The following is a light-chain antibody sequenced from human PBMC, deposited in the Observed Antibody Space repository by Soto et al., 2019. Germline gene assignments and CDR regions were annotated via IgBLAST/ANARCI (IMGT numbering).Light chain of an antibody. CDR3: QQYGSSPQGT. CDR2: GAS. J-gene: IGKJ2*01. CDR1: QSVSSSY. V-gene: IGKV3-20*01. Sequence: EIVLTQSPGTLSLSPGERATLSCRASQSVSSSYLAWYQQKPGQAPRLLIYGASSRATGIPDRFSGSGSGTEFTLTISSLEPEDFAVYYCQQYGSSPQGTFGQGTKLEIK.